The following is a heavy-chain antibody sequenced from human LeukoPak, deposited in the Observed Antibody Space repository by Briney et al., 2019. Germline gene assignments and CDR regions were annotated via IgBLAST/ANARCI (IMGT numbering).Heavy chain of an antibody. CDR3: AREPLAVAGTLDY. J-gene: IGHJ4*02. D-gene: IGHD6-19*01. Sequence: GGSLRLSCAASGFTFSSYSMNWVRQAPGKGLEWVSSISSSSSYINYADSVKGRFTISRDNAKNSLYLQMNSLRAEDTAVYYCAREPLAVAGTLDYWGQGTLVTVSS. CDR2: ISSSSSYI. V-gene: IGHV3-21*01. CDR1: GFTFSSYS.